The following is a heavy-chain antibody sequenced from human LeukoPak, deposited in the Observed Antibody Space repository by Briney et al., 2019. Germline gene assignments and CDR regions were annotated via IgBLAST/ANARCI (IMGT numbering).Heavy chain of an antibody. D-gene: IGHD2-15*01. CDR2: ISGSGSTT. V-gene: IGHV3-48*01. CDR3: ARDGRVTQAFDY. CDR1: GFTFSYYG. J-gene: IGHJ4*02. Sequence: GGSLRLSCAASGFTFSYYGMHWVRQAPGKGLEWVSAISGSGSTTYYADSVKGRFTISRDNAKNSLYLQMNSLRAEDTAVYYCARDGRVTQAFDYWGQGTLVTVSS.